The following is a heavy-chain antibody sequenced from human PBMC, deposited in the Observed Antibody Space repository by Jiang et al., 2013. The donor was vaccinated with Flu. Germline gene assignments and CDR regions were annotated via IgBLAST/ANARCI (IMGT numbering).Heavy chain of an antibody. CDR1: GGSFSGYY. J-gene: IGHJ5*01. V-gene: IGHV4-34*01. CDR2: INHSGST. D-gene: IGHD4-17*01. Sequence: LLKPSETLSLTCAVYGGSFSGYYWNWIRQPPGKGLEWIGEINHSGSTNYNLSLKSRVTISVDTSKNHFSLKLSSVTAADTAVYYCARESRDYGDYPWTCCFESWGQGTLVTVSS. CDR3: ARESRDYGDYPWTCCFES.